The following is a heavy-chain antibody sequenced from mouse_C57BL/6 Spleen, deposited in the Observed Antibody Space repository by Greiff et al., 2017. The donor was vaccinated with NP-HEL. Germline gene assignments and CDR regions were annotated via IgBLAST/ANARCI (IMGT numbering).Heavy chain of an antibody. D-gene: IGHD1-1*01. V-gene: IGHV1-64*01. CDR1: GYTFTSYW. CDR3: ARGGFPDYYGSSQCAY. J-gene: IGHJ3*01. Sequence: VQLQQPGAELVKPGASVKLSCKASGYTFTSYWMHWVKQRPGQGLEWIGMIHPNSGSTNYNEKFKSKATLTVDKSSSTAYMQLSSLTSEDSAVYYCARGGFPDYYGSSQCAYWGQGTLVTVSA. CDR2: IHPNSGST.